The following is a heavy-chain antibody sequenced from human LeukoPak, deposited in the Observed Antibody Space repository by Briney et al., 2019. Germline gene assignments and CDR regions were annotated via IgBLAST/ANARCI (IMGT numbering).Heavy chain of an antibody. Sequence: ASVKVSCKASGYTFTGYYMHWVRQAPGQGLEWMGWINPNSGGTNYAQKFQGRVTITRDTSISTAYMELSRLRSDDTAVYYCARRRPSSSSSPFDYWGQGTLVTVSS. CDR1: GYTFTGYY. J-gene: IGHJ4*02. CDR2: INPNSGGT. CDR3: ARRRPSSSSSPFDY. D-gene: IGHD6-6*01. V-gene: IGHV1-2*02.